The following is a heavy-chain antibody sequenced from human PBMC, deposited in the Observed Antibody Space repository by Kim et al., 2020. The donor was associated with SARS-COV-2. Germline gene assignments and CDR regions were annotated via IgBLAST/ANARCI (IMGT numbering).Heavy chain of an antibody. D-gene: IGHD4-17*01. CDR3: AIKPKGRYGGPFDH. CDR1: GPTSIRYA. CDR2: ISGSGGST. Sequence: GGSLRLSCEVSGPTSIRYAMSWVRQAPGKGLEWVSGISGSGGSTYYADSVRGRFTISRDNSNNTLFLQMNSLRVEDTAVYYCAIKPKGRYGGPFDHWGQGTPVTVSS. J-gene: IGHJ4*02. V-gene: IGHV3-23*01.